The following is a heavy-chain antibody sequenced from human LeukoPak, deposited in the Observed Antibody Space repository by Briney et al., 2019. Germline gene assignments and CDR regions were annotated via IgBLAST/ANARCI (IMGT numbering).Heavy chain of an antibody. D-gene: IGHD3-9*01. CDR3: ARGLSYDILTGLPNWFDP. V-gene: IGHV1-69*06. J-gene: IGHJ5*02. CDR1: GGTFSSYA. CDR2: IIPIFGTA. Sequence: SVKVSCKASGGTFSSYAISWVRQAPGQGLEWMGGIIPIFGTADYAQKFQGRVTITADKSTSTAHMELSSLRSEDTAVYYCARGLSYDILTGLPNWFDPWGQGTLVTVSS.